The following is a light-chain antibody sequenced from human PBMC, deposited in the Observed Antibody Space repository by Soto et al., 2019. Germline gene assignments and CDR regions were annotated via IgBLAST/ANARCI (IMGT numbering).Light chain of an antibody. Sequence: QSVLTQPPSASGTPGQRVTISCSGSSSNIGSNTVNWYQQLPGTAPKLLIYSSNQRPSGVPDRFSGSKSGTSASLAISGLQSEDEADYYCAAWDDSLNGLVFGGGTKLT. V-gene: IGLV1-44*01. CDR1: SSNIGSNT. J-gene: IGLJ2*01. CDR2: SSN. CDR3: AAWDDSLNGLV.